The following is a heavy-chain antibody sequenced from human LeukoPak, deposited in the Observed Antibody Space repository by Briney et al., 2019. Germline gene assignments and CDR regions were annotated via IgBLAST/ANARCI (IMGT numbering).Heavy chain of an antibody. CDR2: FDPEDDET. CDR1: GHTLTELS. CDR3: ATMYYYGSGSYQRAGGFDY. D-gene: IGHD3-10*01. Sequence: ASVKVSCKLSGHTLTELSIHWVRQAPGKGLEWMGGFDPEDDETMYAQKFQGRVTMTEDTPTDTGHMELNSLRSDDTAVYYCATMYYYGSGSYQRAGGFDYWGQGTLVTVSS. V-gene: IGHV1-24*01. J-gene: IGHJ4*02.